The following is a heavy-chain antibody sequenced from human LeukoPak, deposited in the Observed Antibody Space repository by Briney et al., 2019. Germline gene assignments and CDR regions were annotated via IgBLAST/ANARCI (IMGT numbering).Heavy chain of an antibody. J-gene: IGHJ4*02. CDR1: GFTFSSYS. CDR2: ISISDSYI. D-gene: IGHD6-13*01. V-gene: IGHV3-21*01. CDR3: ATDRPGIAGNNDFDH. Sequence: EGSLRLSCAASGFTFSSYSMNWVRQAPGKGLEWVSSISISDSYIYYADSVKGRFTISRDNAKNSLYLQMSSLRAEDTAMYYCATDRPGIAGNNDFDHWGQGTLVTVSS.